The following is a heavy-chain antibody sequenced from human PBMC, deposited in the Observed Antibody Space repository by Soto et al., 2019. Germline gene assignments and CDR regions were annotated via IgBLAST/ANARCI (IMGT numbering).Heavy chain of an antibody. J-gene: IGHJ5*02. Sequence: QVQLQESGPGLVKPSQTLSLTCTVSGGSISSGGYYWSWIRQHPGKGLEWIGYIFYSGTTYSNPSSRIRVTYSVAPSKNQSPRRLGSGTAAAPAVYSCAKGVDPGGQGTLVTAPS. V-gene: IGHV4-31*03. CDR3: AKGVDP. CDR1: GGSISSGGYY. CDR2: IFYSGTT.